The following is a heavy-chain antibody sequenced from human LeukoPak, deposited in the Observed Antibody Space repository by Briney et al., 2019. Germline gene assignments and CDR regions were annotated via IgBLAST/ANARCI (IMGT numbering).Heavy chain of an antibody. J-gene: IGHJ4*02. CDR1: GFTFSSYS. Sequence: GGSLRLSCAASGFTFSSYSMNWVRQAPGKGLEWVSYISSSSSTIYYADSVKGRFTISRDNAKISLHLQMNGLRDEDTAVYYCARRGFRSVDYWGQGTLVTVSS. CDR3: ARRGFRSVDY. D-gene: IGHD1-26*01. CDR2: ISSSSSTI. V-gene: IGHV3-48*02.